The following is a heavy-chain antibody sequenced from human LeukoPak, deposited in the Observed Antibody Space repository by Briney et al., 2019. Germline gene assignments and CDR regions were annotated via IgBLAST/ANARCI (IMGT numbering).Heavy chain of an antibody. CDR1: GYTFTGYY. V-gene: IGHV1-2*04. D-gene: IGHD3-22*01. CDR2: INPNSGGT. J-gene: IGHJ3*02. CDR3: ARDSAFYYDSSGYQDAFDI. Sequence: ASVKVSCKASGYTFTGYYMHWVRQAPGQGLEWMGWINPNSGGTNYAQKFQGWVTMTRDTSISTAYMELSRLRSDDTAVYYCARDSAFYYDSSGYQDAFDIWGQGTMVTVSS.